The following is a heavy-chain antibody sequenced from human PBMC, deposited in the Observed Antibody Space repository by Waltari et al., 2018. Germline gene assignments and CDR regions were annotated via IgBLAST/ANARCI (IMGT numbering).Heavy chain of an antibody. CDR2: IYYSGST. D-gene: IGHD3-10*01. J-gene: IGHJ4*02. CDR3: ARDRYYYGSGSSNYFDY. CDR1: GGSLSSSSYY. V-gene: IGHV4-39*02. Sequence: QLQLQESGPGLVKPSETLSLTCTVSGGSLSSSSYYWVWIRQPQGKGLEWIGSIYYSGSTYYNPSLKSRVTISVDTSKNQFSLKLSSVTAADTAVYYCARDRYYYGSGSSNYFDYWGQGTLVTVSS.